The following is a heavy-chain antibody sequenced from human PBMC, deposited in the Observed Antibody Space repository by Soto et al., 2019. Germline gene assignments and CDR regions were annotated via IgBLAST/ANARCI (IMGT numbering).Heavy chain of an antibody. D-gene: IGHD6-6*01. V-gene: IGHV1-18*01. CDR2: ISAYNGNT. Sequence: GASVKVSCKASGYTFTSYGISWVRQAPGQGLEWMGWISAYNGNTNYAQKLQGRVTMTTDTSTSKAYMELRSLRSDDTAVYYCERVGSIAARRFAFDIWGDGTMVTVSS. CDR1: GYTFTSYG. CDR3: ERVGSIAARRFAFDI. J-gene: IGHJ3*02.